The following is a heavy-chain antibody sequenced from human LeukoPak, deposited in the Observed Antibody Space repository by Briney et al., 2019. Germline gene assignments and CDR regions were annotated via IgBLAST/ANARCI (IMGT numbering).Heavy chain of an antibody. D-gene: IGHD3-10*01. Sequence: GGSLRLSCAASGFTFSNYAMMWVRQAPGKRLEWVSSITGSGDGTYYADSVRGRFTISRDNSENTLYLQLNGLRAEDTAVYFCVKGFVHPTYYFDYWGQGTLVTVSS. CDR3: VKGFVHPTYYFDY. CDR1: GFTFSNYA. V-gene: IGHV3-23*01. CDR2: ITGSGDGT. J-gene: IGHJ4*02.